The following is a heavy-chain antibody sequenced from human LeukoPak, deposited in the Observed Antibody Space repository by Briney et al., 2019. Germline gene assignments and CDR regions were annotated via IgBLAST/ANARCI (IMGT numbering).Heavy chain of an antibody. V-gene: IGHV3-21*01. D-gene: IGHD6-19*01. J-gene: IGHJ6*03. CDR2: ISSSSSYI. CDR3: ASSGWELYYYYYMDV. CDR1: GFTFSSYS. Sequence: GGSLRLSCAASGFTFSSYSMNWVRQAPGKGLEWVSSISSSSSYIYYADSLKGRFTISRDNAKNSLYLQMNSLRAEDTAVYYCASSGWELYYYYYMDVWGKGTTVTVSS.